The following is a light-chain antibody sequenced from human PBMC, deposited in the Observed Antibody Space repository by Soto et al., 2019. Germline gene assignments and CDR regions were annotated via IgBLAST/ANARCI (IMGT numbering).Light chain of an antibody. CDR1: QGISNY. Sequence: IHMTQSPSSLSASVGDRVTITFRASQGISNYLAWYQQKPGKVPKLLIYAASTLQSGVPSRFSGSGSGTEFTLTISSLQPDDFATYYCQQYNSYSTFGQGTKVDVK. CDR2: AAS. V-gene: IGKV1-27*01. CDR3: QQYNSYST. J-gene: IGKJ1*01.